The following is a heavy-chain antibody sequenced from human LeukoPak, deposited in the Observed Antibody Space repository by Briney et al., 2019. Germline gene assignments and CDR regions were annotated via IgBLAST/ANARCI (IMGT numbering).Heavy chain of an antibody. CDR2: IIPIFGTA. CDR1: GYTFTGYY. J-gene: IGHJ4*02. Sequence: GASVKVSCKASGYTFTGYYMHWVRQAPGQGLEWMGGIIPIFGTANYAQKFQGRVTITADESTSTAYMELSSLRSEDTAVYYCAREGVGGITMVRGAIDYWGQGTLVTVSS. D-gene: IGHD3-10*01. CDR3: AREGVGGITMVRGAIDY. V-gene: IGHV1-69*13.